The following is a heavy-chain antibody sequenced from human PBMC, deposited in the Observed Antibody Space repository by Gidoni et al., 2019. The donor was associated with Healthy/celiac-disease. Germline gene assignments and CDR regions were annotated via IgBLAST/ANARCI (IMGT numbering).Heavy chain of an antibody. J-gene: IGHJ4*02. CDR3: ARETYYYDSSGYSFDY. Sequence: EVQLVESGGGLVQPGGSLRLSCAASGFTFCSYSMNWVRQAPGKGLEWVSYISSSSRTIYYADSVKGRFTISRDNAKNSLYLQMNSLRDEDTAVYYCARETYYYDSSGYSFDYWGQGTLVTVSS. CDR2: ISSSSRTI. CDR1: GFTFCSYS. D-gene: IGHD3-22*01. V-gene: IGHV3-48*02.